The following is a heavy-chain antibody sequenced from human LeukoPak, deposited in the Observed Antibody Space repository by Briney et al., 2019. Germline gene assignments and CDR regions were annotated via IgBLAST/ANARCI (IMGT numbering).Heavy chain of an antibody. CDR2: ISYDGSNK. D-gene: IGHD1-26*01. CDR1: GFTFSSYG. J-gene: IGHJ4*02. CDR3: AKSGSYYPFDY. Sequence: GGSLRLSCAASGFTFSSYGMHWVRQAPGKGLEWVAVISYDGSNKYYADSVKGRFTISRDNSKNTLYLQMNSLRAEDTAVYYCAKSGSYYPFDYWGQGTLVTVSS. V-gene: IGHV3-30*18.